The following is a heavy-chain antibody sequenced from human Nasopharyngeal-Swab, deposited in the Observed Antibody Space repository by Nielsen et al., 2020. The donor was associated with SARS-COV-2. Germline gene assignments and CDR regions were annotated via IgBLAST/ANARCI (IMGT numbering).Heavy chain of an antibody. Sequence: GGSLRLSCAASEFTFSSYGMHWVRQAPGKGLEWVAVVSYNGNYKNYADFVKGRFTISRDNSKNTLYLQMNSLRAEDTAVYYCARGWGSYPYYLEYWGQGTLVTVSS. J-gene: IGHJ4*02. CDR2: VSYNGNYK. CDR3: ARGWGSYPYYLEY. V-gene: IGHV3-30*03. D-gene: IGHD1-26*01. CDR1: EFTFSSYG.